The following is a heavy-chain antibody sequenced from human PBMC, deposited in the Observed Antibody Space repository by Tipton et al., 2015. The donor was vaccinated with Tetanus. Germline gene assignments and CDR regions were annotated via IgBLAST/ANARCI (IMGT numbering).Heavy chain of an antibody. V-gene: IGHV1-69*01. CDR3: ARGKRRYSSGWVPDY. J-gene: IGHJ4*02. Sequence: QLVQSGAEVKKPGSSVKVSCKASGGTFSSYAISWVRQAPGQGLEWMGGIIPILGTANYAQKFQGRVTITADESTSTAYVELSSLRSEGTAVYYRARGKRRYSSGWVPDYWGQGTLVTVSS. D-gene: IGHD6-19*01. CDR2: IIPILGTA. CDR1: GGTFSSYA.